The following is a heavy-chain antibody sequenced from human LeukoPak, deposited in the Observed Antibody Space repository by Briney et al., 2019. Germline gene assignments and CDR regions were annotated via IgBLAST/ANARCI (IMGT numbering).Heavy chain of an antibody. CDR3: ARDLFAMNPRFSGEY. V-gene: IGHV1-18*01. CDR1: GFTFTSYG. J-gene: IGHJ4*02. D-gene: IGHD2-2*01. CDR2: ISANNGNT. Sequence: PVASVKVSCKASGFTFTSYGFSWVRQAPGQGLEWMGWISANNGNTIYAQKVQGRVTMTTDTSSTTAYMELRSLRSDDTAVYYCARDLFAMNPRFSGEYWGQGTLVIVSS.